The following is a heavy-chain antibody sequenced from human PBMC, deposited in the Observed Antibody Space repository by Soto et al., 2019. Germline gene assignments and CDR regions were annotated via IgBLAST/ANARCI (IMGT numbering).Heavy chain of an antibody. D-gene: IGHD3-16*01. V-gene: IGHV1-18*01. Sequence: QVQLVQSGAEVKKPGASVKVSCKASGYTFSTYGISWVRQAPGQGLEWMGWINGYNGNTNYAPKLQGRITMTTDTSTTTAYMELRSLRSDDTAVYDCARMGDVPYYYYGMEVWGQGTTVTVSS. J-gene: IGHJ6*02. CDR3: ARMGDVPYYYYGMEV. CDR2: INGYNGNT. CDR1: GYTFSTYG.